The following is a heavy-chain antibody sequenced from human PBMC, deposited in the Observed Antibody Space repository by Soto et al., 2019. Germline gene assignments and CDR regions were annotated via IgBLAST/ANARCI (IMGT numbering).Heavy chain of an antibody. CDR1: GFTCSSYA. CDR2: MSGSGGRT. V-gene: IGHV3-23*01. Sequence: GGSLKLSWAASGFTCSSYAMSWVRQAPGRGLEWVSAMSGSGGRTYYADSVKGRLTISRDTSKNTLYMKISSLRAEDMAVYYCAKDSNRGPTDGMDVWGQGTTVTFSS. CDR3: AKDSNRGPTDGMDV. J-gene: IGHJ6*02.